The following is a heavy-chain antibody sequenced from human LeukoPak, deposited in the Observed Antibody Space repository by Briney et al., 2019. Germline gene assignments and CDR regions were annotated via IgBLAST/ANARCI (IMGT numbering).Heavy chain of an antibody. J-gene: IGHJ4*02. CDR1: GFTFSSSW. CDR3: AKRIAAAGTGVGVGFDY. CDR2: IKHDGNEK. Sequence: GGSLRLSCAASGFTFSSSWMSWVRQAPGKGLEWVANIKHDGNEKYYEDSVKGRFTISRDNAKNTLYLQMNSLRAEDTAVYYCAKRIAAAGTGVGVGFDYWGQGTLVTVSS. V-gene: IGHV3-7*01. D-gene: IGHD6-13*01.